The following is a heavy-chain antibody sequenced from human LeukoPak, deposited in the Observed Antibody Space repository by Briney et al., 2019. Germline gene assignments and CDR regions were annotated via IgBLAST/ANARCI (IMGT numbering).Heavy chain of an antibody. V-gene: IGHV1-69*04. CDR2: IIPILGIA. CDR3: ARVVSGSLDAFDI. D-gene: IGHD1-26*01. J-gene: IGHJ3*02. CDR1: GGTFSSYA. Sequence: SVKVSCKASGGTFSSYAISWVRQAPGQGFEWMGRIIPILGIANYARKFQGRVTITADKSTSTAYMELSSLRSEDTAVYYCARVVSGSLDAFDIWGQGTMVTVSS.